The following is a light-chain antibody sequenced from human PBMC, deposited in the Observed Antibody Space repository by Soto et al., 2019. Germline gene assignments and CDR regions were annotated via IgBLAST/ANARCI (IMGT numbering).Light chain of an antibody. CDR3: QQYYHWPRT. CDR1: QSVSGN. Sequence: EMAVTQSPATLSVSPGERATLSCRASQSVSGNLAWYQQKPGQTPRLLIYAASTRATGIPARFSGSGSGTDFNLTITSLQSEDFAVYYCQQYYHWPRTFGQGTKVDI. J-gene: IGKJ1*01. V-gene: IGKV3-15*01. CDR2: AAS.